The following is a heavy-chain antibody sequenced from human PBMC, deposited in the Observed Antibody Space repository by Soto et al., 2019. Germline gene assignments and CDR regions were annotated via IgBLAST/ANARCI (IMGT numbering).Heavy chain of an antibody. CDR3: AKDQYEWLLEGFDP. V-gene: IGHV3-23*01. CDR2: ISGSGGST. J-gene: IGHJ5*02. CDR1: GFTFSSCA. Sequence: GGSLRLSCAASGFTFSSCAMGWVRQAPGKGLEWVSAISGSGGSTYYADSVKGRFTISRDNSKNTLYLQMNILRAEDTFVYYCAKDQYEWLLEGFDPWGQGTLVTVSS. D-gene: IGHD3-3*01.